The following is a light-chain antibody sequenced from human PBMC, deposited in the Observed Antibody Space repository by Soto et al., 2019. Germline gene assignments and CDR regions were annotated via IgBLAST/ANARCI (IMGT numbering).Light chain of an antibody. V-gene: IGKV1-5*03. CDR2: KAS. Sequence: DIQMTQSPSTLSAFVGDRVTITSRASQTINNWLAWYQQKSGKAPKLLIYKASSLESGVPSRFSGSGSGTEFTLTISSLQPDDFATYYCQQYKSYSSYTFGQGTKLEIK. CDR3: QQYKSYSSYT. J-gene: IGKJ2*01. CDR1: QTINNW.